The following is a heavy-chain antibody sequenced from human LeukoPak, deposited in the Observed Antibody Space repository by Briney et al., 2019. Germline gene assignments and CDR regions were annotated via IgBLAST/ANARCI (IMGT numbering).Heavy chain of an antibody. D-gene: IGHD2-15*01. CDR3: ASLVSGSGLTCSGGSCYGNYFDY. CDR2: VYTSGSP. Sequence: SETLSLTCTVSGSSIGSYYWSWIRQPAGEGLEWIGRVYTSGSPNSNPSLQSRVTMSVDTSKNQFSLKLTSVTAADTAVYYCASLVSGSGLTCSGGSCYGNYFDYWGQGILVTVSS. J-gene: IGHJ4*02. CDR1: GSSIGSYY. V-gene: IGHV4-4*07.